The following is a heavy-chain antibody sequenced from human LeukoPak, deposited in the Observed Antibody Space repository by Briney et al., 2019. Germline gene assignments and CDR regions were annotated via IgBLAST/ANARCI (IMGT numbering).Heavy chain of an antibody. CDR3: ARGPSSGWYRFFDY. V-gene: IGHV3-23*01. CDR2: ISGSGGST. Sequence: GGSLRLSCAASGFTFRSYAMRWVRQAPGKGLEWVSAISGSGGSTYYADSVKGRFTISRDNSKNTLYLQMSSLRAEDTAVYYCARGPSSGWYRFFDYWGQGNLVTVSS. J-gene: IGHJ4*02. D-gene: IGHD6-19*01. CDR1: GFTFRSYA.